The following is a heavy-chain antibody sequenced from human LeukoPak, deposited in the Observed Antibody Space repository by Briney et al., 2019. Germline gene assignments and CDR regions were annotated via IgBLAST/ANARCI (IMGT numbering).Heavy chain of an antibody. Sequence: TPGGSLRLSCAASGFTFSDYYMSWIRQAPGKGLEWVSYISSSGSTIYYADSVKGRFTISRDNAKNSLYLQMNSLRAEDTAVYYCARGARIAPLYYMDVWGKGTTVTISS. J-gene: IGHJ6*03. V-gene: IGHV3-11*01. CDR2: ISSSGSTI. D-gene: IGHD6-13*01. CDR3: ARGARIAPLYYMDV. CDR1: GFTFSDYY.